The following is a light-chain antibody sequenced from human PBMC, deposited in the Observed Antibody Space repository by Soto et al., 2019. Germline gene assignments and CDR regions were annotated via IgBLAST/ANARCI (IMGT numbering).Light chain of an antibody. CDR2: GTS. CDR3: QQSHSTPRT. J-gene: IGKJ1*01. Sequence: DIQMTQSPSSLSASVGDRVAITCRASQSISSYLNWYQQKPGKAPKLLIYGTSNLQSGVPSRFSGSGSGTDFTLTINSLQPEDFATYYCQQSHSTPRTFXQGTKADIK. CDR1: QSISSY. V-gene: IGKV1-39*01.